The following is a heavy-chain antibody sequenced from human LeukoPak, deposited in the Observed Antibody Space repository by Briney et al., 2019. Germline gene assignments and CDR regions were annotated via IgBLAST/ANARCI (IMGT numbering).Heavy chain of an antibody. CDR2: INPNSGGT. V-gene: IGHV1-2*02. CDR1: GYTFTGYY. CDR3: ASPGYDSSGDYSFDY. Sequence: GASVKVSCKASGYTFTGYYMHWVRQAPGQGLEWMGWINPNSGGTNYAQKFQGRVTMTRDTSISTAYMELSRLRSDDTAVYYCASPGYDSSGDYSFDYWGQGTLVTVSS. D-gene: IGHD3-22*01. J-gene: IGHJ4*02.